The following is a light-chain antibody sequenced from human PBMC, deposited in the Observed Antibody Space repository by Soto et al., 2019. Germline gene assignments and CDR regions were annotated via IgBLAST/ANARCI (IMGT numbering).Light chain of an antibody. CDR3: LQDYTYPQT. Sequence: AIQMTQSPSSLPASVGDRVTITCRASQGIRNDLGWYHQKQGKAPKLLIYAASSLQSGVPSRFSGSGSGTDFNLTISRLQPEDFATYYCLQDYTYPQTFGQGNKVEIK. V-gene: IGKV1-6*01. J-gene: IGKJ1*01. CDR1: QGIRND. CDR2: AAS.